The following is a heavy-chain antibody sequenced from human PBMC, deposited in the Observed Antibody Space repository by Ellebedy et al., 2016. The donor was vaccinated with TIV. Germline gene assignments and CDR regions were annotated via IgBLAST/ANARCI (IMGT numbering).Heavy chain of an antibody. CDR3: ARRVGATDY. V-gene: IGHV3-7*01. D-gene: IGHD1-26*01. J-gene: IGHJ4*02. CDR2: IKEGGSGE. CDR1: GFNFSTYW. Sequence: GESLKISCAASGFNFSTYWMNWVRQAPGKGLEWVAHIKEGGSGEYYVDSVKGRFTISRDNTKNSLYLQMNSLRAEDTAVYYCARRVGATDYWGQGTLVTVSS.